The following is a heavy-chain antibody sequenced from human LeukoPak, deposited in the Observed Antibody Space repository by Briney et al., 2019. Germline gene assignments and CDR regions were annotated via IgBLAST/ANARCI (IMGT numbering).Heavy chain of an antibody. V-gene: IGHV3-7*01. CDR2: INQDGSEK. Sequence: GGSLRLSCAASGFTFSSYWMSWIRQAPGKGLEWVANINQDGSEKYYVDSVKGRFTISRDNAKNSLYLQMSSLRAEDTALYYCASRSSVAASGPGWGQGTLVTVSS. CDR3: ASRSSVAASGPG. D-gene: IGHD2-15*01. J-gene: IGHJ4*02. CDR1: GFTFSSYW.